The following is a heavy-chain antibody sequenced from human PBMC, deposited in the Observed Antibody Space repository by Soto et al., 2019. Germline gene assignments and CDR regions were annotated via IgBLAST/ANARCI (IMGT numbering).Heavy chain of an antibody. D-gene: IGHD6-19*01. V-gene: IGHV3-33*06. CDR3: AKGVPGIAVAGTGYFQH. CDR2: IWFDGSNK. J-gene: IGHJ1*01. CDR1: GFTFSSYG. Sequence: GGSLRLSCAASGFTFSSYGMHWVRQAPGKGLEWVAVIWFDGSNKYYADSVKGRFTISRDNSKNTLYLQMNSLRAEDTAVYYCAKGVPGIAVAGTGYFQHWGQGTLVTVSS.